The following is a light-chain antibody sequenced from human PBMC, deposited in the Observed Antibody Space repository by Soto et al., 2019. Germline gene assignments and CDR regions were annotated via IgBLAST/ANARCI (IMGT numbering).Light chain of an antibody. CDR2: GAS. J-gene: IGKJ5*01. Sequence: EIVMTQSPVTLSVSPGEGATLSCRASQSVSTNLAWYQQKPGQAPRLLLYGASSRATGIPARFSGSGSGTEFTLTISSLQSEDFAVYYCQQYKKWPPITFGQGTRLEIK. CDR1: QSVSTN. V-gene: IGKV3D-15*01. CDR3: QQYKKWPPIT.